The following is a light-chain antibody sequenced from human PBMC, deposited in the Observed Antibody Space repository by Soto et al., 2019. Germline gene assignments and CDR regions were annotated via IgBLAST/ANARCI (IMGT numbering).Light chain of an antibody. J-gene: IGLJ1*01. CDR3: CSYAGSSYV. Sequence: QSVLTQPRSVSGSPGQSVTISCTGTSSDVGGYNYVSWYQQHPGKAPKLMIYDVSKRPSWVPDRFSGSKSGNTASLTISGLQAEDEADYYCCSYAGSSYVYGTGTKVTVL. V-gene: IGLV2-11*01. CDR1: SSDVGGYNY. CDR2: DVS.